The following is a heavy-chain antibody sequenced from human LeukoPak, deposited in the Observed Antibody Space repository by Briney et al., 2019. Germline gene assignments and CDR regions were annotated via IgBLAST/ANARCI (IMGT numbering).Heavy chain of an antibody. D-gene: IGHD6-19*01. V-gene: IGHV3-64*02. CDR3: ARDRSGAFDY. Sequence: GGSLRLSCAASGFIFSNYAMYWVRPAPGKGLESVAAISTKGGSTSYADSVKGRMTISRDDSKNTLFLQMGSLTTDDMGLYFCARDRSGAFDYWGQGTLVTVSS. CDR1: GFIFSNYA. J-gene: IGHJ4*02. CDR2: ISTKGGST.